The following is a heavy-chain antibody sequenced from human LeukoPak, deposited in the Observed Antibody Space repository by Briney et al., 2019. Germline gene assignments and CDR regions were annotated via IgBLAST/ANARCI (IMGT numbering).Heavy chain of an antibody. J-gene: IGHJ4*02. V-gene: IGHV3-21*04. CDR3: AKRGVVIRVILVGFHKEAYYFDS. Sequence: GALRLSCAASGFTFSSYSMNWVRQAPGKGLEWVSSISSSSSYIYYADSVKGRFTISRDNPKNTLYLQMNSLRAEDTAVYFCAKRGVVIRVILVGFHKEAYYFDSWGQGALVTVSS. D-gene: IGHD3-22*01. CDR1: GFTFSSYS. CDR2: ISSSSSYI.